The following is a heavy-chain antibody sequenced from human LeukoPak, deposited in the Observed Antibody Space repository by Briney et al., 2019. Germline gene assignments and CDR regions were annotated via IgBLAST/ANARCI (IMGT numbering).Heavy chain of an antibody. D-gene: IGHD3-16*01. CDR1: GYKFTDDY. J-gene: IGHJ4*02. Sequence: ASVKVSCKASGYKFTDDYMHWVRQAPGQGLEFMGWINPDSGFTNYAQKFKGRVTMTRDTSISTAYLEVRSLTSDDTAVYYCTPTAEAYTSWWKVWGQGTLVTVSS. V-gene: IGHV1-2*02. CDR3: TPTAEAYTSWWKV. CDR2: INPDSGFT.